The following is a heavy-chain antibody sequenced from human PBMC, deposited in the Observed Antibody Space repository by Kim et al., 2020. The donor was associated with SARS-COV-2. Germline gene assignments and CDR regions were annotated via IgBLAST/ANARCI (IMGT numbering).Heavy chain of an antibody. CDR2: ISYDGSNK. CDR1: GFTFSSYA. Sequence: GGSLRLSCAASGFTFSSYAMHWVRQAPGKGLEWVAVISYDGSNKYYADSVKGRFTISRDNSKNTLYLQMNSLRAEDTAVYYCARIAEPHCSSTSCYWLADYYYMDVWGKGTTVTVSS. V-gene: IGHV3-30-3*01. J-gene: IGHJ6*03. CDR3: ARIAEPHCSSTSCYWLADYYYMDV. D-gene: IGHD2-2*01.